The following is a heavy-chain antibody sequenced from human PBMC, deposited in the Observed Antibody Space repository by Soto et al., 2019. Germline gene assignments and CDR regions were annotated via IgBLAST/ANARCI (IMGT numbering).Heavy chain of an antibody. CDR2: ITYSGST. J-gene: IGHJ6*03. V-gene: IGHV4-31*03. CDR3: ARALRSNYYSYYYYYYMDV. D-gene: IGHD4-4*01. CDR1: GGAISSGAFY. Sequence: SETLSLSCTVCGGAISSGAFYWSWIRQYPGKGLEWIGYITYSGSTYYNPSLKSRVSISVDTSKNQFSLNLSSVTAADTAVYYCARALRSNYYSYYYYYYMDVWGKGTTVTVSS.